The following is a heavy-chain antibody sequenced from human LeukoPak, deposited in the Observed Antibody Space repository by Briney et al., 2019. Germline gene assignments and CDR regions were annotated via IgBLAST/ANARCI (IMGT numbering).Heavy chain of an antibody. V-gene: IGHV4-59*01. CDR1: GSSISSYY. CDR3: AREGQQLDSPTFDY. Sequence: SETLSLTCTVSGSSISSYYWSWIRQPPGKGLEWIGYIYYSGSTNYNPSLKSRVTISVDTSKNQFSLKLSSVTAADTAVYYCAREGQQLDSPTFDYWGQGTLVTVSS. CDR2: IYYSGST. D-gene: IGHD6-13*01. J-gene: IGHJ4*02.